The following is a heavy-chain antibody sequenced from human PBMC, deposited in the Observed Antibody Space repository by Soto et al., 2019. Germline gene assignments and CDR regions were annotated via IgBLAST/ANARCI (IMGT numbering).Heavy chain of an antibody. D-gene: IGHD2-21*01. CDR3: ARLGWGDGDSDY. CDR1: GGSIDKSNHF. J-gene: IGHJ4*02. V-gene: IGHV4-39*01. Sequence: HLQLQESGPGLVKPSETLSLTCSVSGGSIDKSNHFWGWIRQPPGKGLEWIGSILYSGTTSYNSSLKSRVTISVDTSRNQFSLTLTSVTAADTAVYYCARLGWGDGDSDYWGQGTLVTVSS. CDR2: ILYSGTT.